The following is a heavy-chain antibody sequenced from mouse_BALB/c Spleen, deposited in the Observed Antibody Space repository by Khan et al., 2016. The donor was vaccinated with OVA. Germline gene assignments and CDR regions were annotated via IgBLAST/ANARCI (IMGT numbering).Heavy chain of an antibody. V-gene: IGHV5-6-4*01. J-gene: IGHJ2*01. CDR3: TRHQGYDCGNPYFDY. Sequence: EVELVESGGGLVRPGGSLKLSCAASGFSFSTYSMSWVRQTPEKRLEWVATISTGGSYTYYPDSVRGRFTISGDNAKNTLYLQMSSLKSEDTAMYYCTRHQGYDCGNPYFDYWGQGTTLTGSS. CDR1: GFSFSTYS. D-gene: IGHD2-2*01. CDR2: ISTGGSYT.